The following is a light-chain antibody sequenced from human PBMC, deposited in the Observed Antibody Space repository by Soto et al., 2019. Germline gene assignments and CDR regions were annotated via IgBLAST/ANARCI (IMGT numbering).Light chain of an antibody. CDR3: VQRTPWSWT. Sequence: EIVLTQSPGTLSLSPGERATLSCRASQSVSSHLAWYQQKPGQAPRLLIYDASNRATGIPARFSGSGSGTDYTLTISSLQLQVFAVTLCVQRTPWSWTCGQGSKVEIK. J-gene: IGKJ1*01. CDR2: DAS. CDR1: QSVSSH. V-gene: IGKV3-11*01.